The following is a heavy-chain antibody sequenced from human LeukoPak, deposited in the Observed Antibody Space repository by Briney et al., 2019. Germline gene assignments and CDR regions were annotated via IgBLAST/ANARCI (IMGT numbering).Heavy chain of an antibody. CDR1: GYSISSGYY. V-gene: IGHV4-38-2*02. D-gene: IGHD3-16*01. CDR3: ARDRAFQGNWFDP. CDR2: IYHSGST. J-gene: IGHJ5*02. Sequence: PSETLSLTCAVSGYSISSGYYWGWIRQPPGKGLEWIGSIYHSGSTYYNPSLKSRVTISVDTSKNQFSLKLNSVTAADTAVYYCARDRAFQGNWFDPWGQGTLVTVSS.